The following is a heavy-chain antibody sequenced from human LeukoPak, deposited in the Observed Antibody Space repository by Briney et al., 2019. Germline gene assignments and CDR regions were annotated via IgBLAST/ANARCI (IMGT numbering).Heavy chain of an antibody. Sequence: ASVKVSCKASGSXFTGYYMNWVRQAPGQGLEWMGWINPKSGGTNYAQKFQGRVTMTRDTPISTAYMELSTLRSDDTAVYYCARGGSAYIDSDTTCLDPWGQGTLVTVAS. V-gene: IGHV1-2*02. CDR1: GSXFTGYY. J-gene: IGHJ5*02. D-gene: IGHD5-12*01. CDR2: INPKSGGT. CDR3: ARGGSAYIDSDTTCLDP.